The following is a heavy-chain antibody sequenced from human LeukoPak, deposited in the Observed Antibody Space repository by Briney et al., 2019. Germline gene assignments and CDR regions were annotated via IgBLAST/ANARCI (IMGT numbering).Heavy chain of an antibody. V-gene: IGHV3-7*01. D-gene: IGHD6-19*01. Sequence: GGSLRLSCVVSGLTFSNCRMTWVRQAPGRGLEWVANIKEDGTETSYVGSVKGRFTISRDNAKNSLYLQMNSLRAEDTAVYYCAREVRIAVAGGHDAFDIWGQGTMVTVSS. CDR3: AREVRIAVAGGHDAFDI. CDR1: GLTFSNCR. CDR2: IKEDGTET. J-gene: IGHJ3*02.